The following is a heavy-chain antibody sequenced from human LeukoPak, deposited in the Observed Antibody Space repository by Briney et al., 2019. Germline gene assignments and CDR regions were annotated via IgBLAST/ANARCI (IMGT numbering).Heavy chain of an antibody. CDR1: GFTFSSYS. Sequence: GGSLRLSCAASGFTFSSYSMNWVRQAPGKGLEWVSYISSSSSTIYYADSVKGRFTISRDNAKNSLYLQMNGLRAEDTAVYYCARDYYGSSGYIDYWGQGTLVTVSS. CDR3: ARDYYGSSGYIDY. V-gene: IGHV3-48*01. D-gene: IGHD3-22*01. J-gene: IGHJ4*02. CDR2: ISSSSSTI.